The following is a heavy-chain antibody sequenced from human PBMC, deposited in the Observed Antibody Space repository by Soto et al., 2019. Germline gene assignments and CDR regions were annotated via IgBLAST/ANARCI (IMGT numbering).Heavy chain of an antibody. J-gene: IGHJ6*02. CDR1: GFTFSSYS. D-gene: IGHD3-22*01. CDR2: ISCTTSYI. CDR3: ARVVDYCDPYYYYGMDV. V-gene: IGHV3-21*01. Sequence: EVQLVESGGGLVKPGGSLRLSCAASGFTFSSYSMNWVRQAPGKGLEWVSSISCTTSYIYYADSVKGRFTISRDNAKNSLYLQMNSLRAEDTAVYYCARVVDYCDPYYYYGMDVWGQGTTVTVPS.